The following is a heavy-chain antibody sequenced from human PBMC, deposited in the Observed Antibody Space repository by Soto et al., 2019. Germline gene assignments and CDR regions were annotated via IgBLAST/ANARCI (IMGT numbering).Heavy chain of an antibody. CDR3: ARAPGVVVVAATPGSWFDP. V-gene: IGHV1-69*01. Sequence: QVQLVQSGAEVKKPGSSVEVSCKASGGTFSSYAISWVRQAPGQGLEWMGGIIPIFGTANYAQKFQGRVTITADESTSTAYMELSSLRSEDTAVYYCARAPGVVVVAATPGSWFDPWGQGTLVTVSS. CDR1: GGTFSSYA. CDR2: IIPIFGTA. D-gene: IGHD2-15*01. J-gene: IGHJ5*02.